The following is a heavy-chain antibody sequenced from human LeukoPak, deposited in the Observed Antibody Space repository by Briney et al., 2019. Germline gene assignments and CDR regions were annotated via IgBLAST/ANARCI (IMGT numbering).Heavy chain of an antibody. J-gene: IGHJ4*02. CDR2: INHSGST. V-gene: IGHV4-34*01. CDR3: ARSRSVGATRVGFDY. Sequence: SETLSLTCAVYGGSFSGYYWNWIRQPPGKGLEWIGEINHSGSTNYNPSLKSRVTISVDTSKNQFSLKLSSVTAADTAVYYCARSRSVGATRVGFDYWGQGTLVTVSS. D-gene: IGHD1-26*01. CDR1: GGSFSGYY.